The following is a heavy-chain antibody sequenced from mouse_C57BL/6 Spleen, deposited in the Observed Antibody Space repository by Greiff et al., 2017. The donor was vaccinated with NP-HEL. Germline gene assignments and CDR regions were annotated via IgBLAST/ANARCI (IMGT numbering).Heavy chain of an antibody. CDR1: GFTFSDYG. CDR2: ISSGSSTI. Sequence: EVKVVESGGGLVKPGGSLKLSCAASGFTFSDYGMHWVRQAPEKGLEWVAYISSGSSTIYYADTVKGRFTISRDNAKNTLFLQMTSLRSEDTAMYYCAREFITTVVPYFDYWGQGTTLTVSS. D-gene: IGHD1-1*01. V-gene: IGHV5-17*01. J-gene: IGHJ2*01. CDR3: AREFITTVVPYFDY.